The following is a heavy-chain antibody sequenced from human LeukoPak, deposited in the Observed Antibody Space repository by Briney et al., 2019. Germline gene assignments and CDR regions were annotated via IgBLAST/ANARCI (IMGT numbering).Heavy chain of an antibody. J-gene: IGHJ3*02. D-gene: IGHD3-22*01. V-gene: IGHV4-39*07. CDR1: GGSISSNNYY. CDR2: IYYSGST. Sequence: PSETLSLTCTVSGGSISSNNYYWGWIRQPPGKGLEWIGRIYYSGSTHYNPSLKSRVTISVDTSKNQFSLKLSSVTAADTAVYYCARGGDYYDSSGYYDDAFDIWGQGTMVTVSS. CDR3: ARGGDYYDSSGYYDDAFDI.